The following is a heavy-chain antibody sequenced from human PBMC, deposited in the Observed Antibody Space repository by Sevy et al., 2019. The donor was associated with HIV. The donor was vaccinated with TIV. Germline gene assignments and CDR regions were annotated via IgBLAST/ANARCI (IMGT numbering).Heavy chain of an antibody. J-gene: IGHJ6*02. CDR2: ISYDGSNK. CDR3: ARDVARKLVHRGMDV. Sequence: GGSLRLSCAASGFTFSSYAMHWVRQAPGKGLEWVAVISYDGSNKYYADSVKGRFTISRDNSKNTLYLQMNSLRAEDTDVYYCARDVARKLVHRGMDVWGQGTTVTVSS. CDR1: GFTFSSYA. D-gene: IGHD6-13*01. V-gene: IGHV3-30-3*01.